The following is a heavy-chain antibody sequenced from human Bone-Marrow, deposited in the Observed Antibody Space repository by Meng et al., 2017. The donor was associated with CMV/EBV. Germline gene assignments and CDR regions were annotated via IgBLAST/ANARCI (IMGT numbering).Heavy chain of an antibody. CDR1: GGSFSGYY. CDR2: INHSGST. CDR3: ARAQGSGGLYYYDGMDF. V-gene: IGHV4-34*01. D-gene: IGHD6-19*01. J-gene: IGHJ6*02. Sequence: SETLSLTCAVYGGSFSGYYWSWIRQPPGKGLEWIGEINHSGSTNYNPSLKSRVTISVDTSKNQFSLKLSSVTAPDTAVYYCARAQGSGGLYYYDGMDFWGQGTTVTVSS.